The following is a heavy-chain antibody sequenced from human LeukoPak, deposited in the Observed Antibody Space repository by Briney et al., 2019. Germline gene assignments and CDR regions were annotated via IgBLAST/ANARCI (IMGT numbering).Heavy chain of an antibody. D-gene: IGHD3-3*01. CDR2: IKPDGSEK. Sequence: GGSLRLSCVVSGLMFRDYWMTWVRQTPGKGPEWVATIKPDGSEKFYMDSVEGRLTVSRDNAKNSLYLQMNNLRAEDTAVYYCTGEEWFHFDHWGQGVLVTVSS. J-gene: IGHJ4*02. CDR1: GLMFRDYW. CDR3: TGEEWFHFDH. V-gene: IGHV3-7*03.